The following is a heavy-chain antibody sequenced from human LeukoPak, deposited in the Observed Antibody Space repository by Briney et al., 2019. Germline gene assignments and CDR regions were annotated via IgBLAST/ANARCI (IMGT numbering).Heavy chain of an antibody. D-gene: IGHD3-10*02. CDR2: IKQDGTER. V-gene: IGHV3-7*01. Sequence: GGSLRLSCAASGFTFTTYWMSWVRQAPGKGLEWVANIKQDGTERYYVDSVKGRFTISRDNAKNSLYLQMNSLRAEDTAVYYCAELGITMIGGVWGKGTTVTISS. CDR1: GFTFTTYW. J-gene: IGHJ6*04. CDR3: AELGITMIGGV.